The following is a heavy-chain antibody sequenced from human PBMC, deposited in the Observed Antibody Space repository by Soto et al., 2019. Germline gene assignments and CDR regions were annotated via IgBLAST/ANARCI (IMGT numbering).Heavy chain of an antibody. J-gene: IGHJ5*02. CDR1: GGSISSSSYY. CDR2: IYYSGST. Sequence: SETLSLTCTVSGGSISSSSYYWGWIRQPPGKGLEWIGSIYYSGSTYYNPSLKSRVTISVDTSKNQFSLKLSSVTAADTAVYYCARGGDYDFWSGYYTGWFDPWGQGTLVTVPQ. V-gene: IGHV4-39*01. CDR3: ARGGDYDFWSGYYTGWFDP. D-gene: IGHD3-3*01.